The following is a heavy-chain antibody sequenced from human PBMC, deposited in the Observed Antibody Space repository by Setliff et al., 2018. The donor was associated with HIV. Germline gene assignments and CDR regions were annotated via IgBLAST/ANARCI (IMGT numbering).Heavy chain of an antibody. D-gene: IGHD2-15*01. CDR3: AKHECSGGCYYYMDV. CDR1: GFTFSRYG. J-gene: IGHJ6*03. CDR2: ISYDGSKK. Sequence: PGGSLRLSCAASGFTFSRYGMHWVRQDPGKGLEWVAFISYDGSKKYDADFVKGRFTISRDKSKNTLYLQLNSLRAEDTAVYYCAKHECSGGCYYYMDVWGKGIMVTVSS. V-gene: IGHV3-30*18.